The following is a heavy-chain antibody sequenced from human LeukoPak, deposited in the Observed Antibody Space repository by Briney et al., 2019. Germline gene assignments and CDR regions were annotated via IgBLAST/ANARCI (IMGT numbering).Heavy chain of an antibody. CDR3: AKDRYGREAPFEY. Sequence: GRSLRLSCAASGFTFSSYGMHWVRHAPGKGLEWVAVISYDGSTKYYADSVKGRFTISRDNSKNTLYLQMDSLRTGDTAVFYCAKDRYGREAPFEYWGQGTLVTVSS. CDR2: ISYDGSTK. D-gene: IGHD3-16*02. J-gene: IGHJ4*02. CDR1: GFTFSSYG. V-gene: IGHV3-30*18.